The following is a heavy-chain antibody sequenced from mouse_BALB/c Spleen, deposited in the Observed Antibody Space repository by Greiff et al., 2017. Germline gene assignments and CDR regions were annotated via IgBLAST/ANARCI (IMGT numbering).Heavy chain of an antibody. Sequence: QVQLKESGPGLVAPSQSLSITCTVSGFSLTSYGVHWVRQSPGKGLEWLGVIWSGGSTDYNAAFISRLSISKDNSKSQVFFKMNSLQADDTAIYYCARNSPYYGSSYDAMDYWGQGTSVTVSS. CDR1: GFSLTSYG. CDR2: IWSGGST. V-gene: IGHV2-4-1*01. D-gene: IGHD1-1*01. CDR3: ARNSPYYGSSYDAMDY. J-gene: IGHJ4*01.